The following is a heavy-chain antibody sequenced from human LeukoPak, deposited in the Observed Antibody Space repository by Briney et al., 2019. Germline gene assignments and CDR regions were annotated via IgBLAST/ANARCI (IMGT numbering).Heavy chain of an antibody. Sequence: TGGSLRLSCAASGFTFSSYDMHWVRQATGKGLEWVSAIGTAGDTYYPGSVKGRFTISRENAKNSLYLQMNSLRAGDTAVYYCARGQQWLVPEYYGMDVWGQGTTVTVSS. CDR2: IGTAGDT. J-gene: IGHJ6*02. CDR1: GFTFSSYD. CDR3: ARGQQWLVPEYYGMDV. D-gene: IGHD6-19*01. V-gene: IGHV3-13*01.